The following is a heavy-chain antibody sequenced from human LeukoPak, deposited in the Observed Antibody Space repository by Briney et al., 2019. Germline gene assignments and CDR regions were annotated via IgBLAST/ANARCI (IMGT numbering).Heavy chain of an antibody. CDR2: ISSSSSYI. V-gene: IGHV3-21*01. CDR1: GFTFSSYS. CDR3: ARGPVEMATIRESYFDY. D-gene: IGHD5-24*01. J-gene: IGHJ4*02. Sequence: GSLRLSCAASGFTFSSYSMNWVRQAPGKGLEWVSSISSSSSYIYYADSVKGRFTISRDNAKNSLYLQMNSLRAEDTAVYYCARGPVEMATIRESYFDYWGQGTLVTVSS.